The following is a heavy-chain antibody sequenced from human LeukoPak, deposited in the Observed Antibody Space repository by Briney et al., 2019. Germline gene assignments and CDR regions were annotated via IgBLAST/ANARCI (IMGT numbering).Heavy chain of an antibody. CDR3: ARHRPSNRDYSNQLRYFDY. V-gene: IGHV4-39*01. D-gene: IGHD4-11*01. CDR1: GGSISSSSYY. Sequence: SETLSLTCTVSGGSISSSSYYWGWIRQPPGKGLEWIGSIYYSGSTYYNPSLKSRVTISVDTSKNQFSLKLSSVTAADTAVYYCARHRPSNRDYSNQLRYFDYWGQGTLVTVSS. CDR2: IYYSGST. J-gene: IGHJ4*02.